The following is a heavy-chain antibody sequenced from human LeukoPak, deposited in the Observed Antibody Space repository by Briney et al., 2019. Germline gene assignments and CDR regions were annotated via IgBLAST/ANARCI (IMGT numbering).Heavy chain of an antibody. CDR1: GFTFSSYA. V-gene: IGHV3-23*01. J-gene: IGHJ3*02. Sequence: GGSLRLSCAASGFTFSSYAMSWVRQAPGKGLEWVSAISGSGDNTYYADSVKGRFTISRDNSKNTLYLQMNSLRAEDTAVYYCARSKISSGGAFDIWGQGTMVTVSS. CDR2: ISGSGDNT. CDR3: ARSKISSGGAFDI. D-gene: IGHD6-25*01.